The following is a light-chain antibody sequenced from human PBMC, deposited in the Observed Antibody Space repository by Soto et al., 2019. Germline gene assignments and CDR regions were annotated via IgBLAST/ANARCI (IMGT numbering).Light chain of an antibody. CDR1: QSISSY. Sequence: IQWTQSTSTLSASVGDVVTITCRASQSISSYLNWYPQKPGKAPKLLIYAASTLQSGVPSRFSGSGSGTDFTLTISCLQSEDFATYYCQQYYSYPRTFGQGTKVDIK. V-gene: IGKV1-39*01. CDR2: AAS. J-gene: IGKJ1*01. CDR3: QQYYSYPRT.